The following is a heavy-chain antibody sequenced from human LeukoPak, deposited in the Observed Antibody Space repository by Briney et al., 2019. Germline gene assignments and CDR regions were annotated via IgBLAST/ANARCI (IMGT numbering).Heavy chain of an antibody. CDR2: INPSGGST. J-gene: IGHJ4*02. CDR3: ARVRRFSGYYNVYFDY. Sequence: ASVKVSCKASGYTFTSYYMHWVRQAPGQGLEWMGIINPSGGSTSYAQKFQGRVTMTRDTSTSTVYMELSSLRSEDTAVYYCARVRRFSGYYNVYFDYWGQGTLVTVSS. D-gene: IGHD3-3*01. CDR1: GYTFTSYY. V-gene: IGHV1-46*01.